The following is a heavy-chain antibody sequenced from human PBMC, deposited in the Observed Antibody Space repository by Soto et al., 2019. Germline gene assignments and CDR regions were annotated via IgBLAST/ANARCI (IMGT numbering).Heavy chain of an antibody. CDR3: ARVLCSGASCYSIWYFDL. J-gene: IGHJ2*01. Sequence: QVQLVQSGAEVKKPGASVKVSCKASGYTFTSYGISWVRQAPGQGLEWMGWISAYNGNTNYAQKLQGRVTMTTDTSTSTAYMELRSLRSDDTAVYYCARVLCSGASCYSIWYFDLWGRGTLVTVSS. CDR1: GYTFTSYG. CDR2: ISAYNGNT. D-gene: IGHD2-15*01. V-gene: IGHV1-18*01.